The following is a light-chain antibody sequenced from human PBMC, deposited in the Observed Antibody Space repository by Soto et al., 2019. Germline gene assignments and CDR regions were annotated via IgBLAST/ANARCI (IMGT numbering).Light chain of an antibody. CDR3: QQDGGSPYT. V-gene: IGKV3-20*01. Sequence: EIVLTQSPGTLSLSPGERATLSCRASQSVSSSYLAWYQQKPGQAPRLLIYGASSRPTGIPDRFSGGGSGTDFTLTISRLEPEDCAVYYCQQDGGSPYTFGQGTKLEIK. CDR2: GAS. J-gene: IGKJ2*01. CDR1: QSVSSSY.